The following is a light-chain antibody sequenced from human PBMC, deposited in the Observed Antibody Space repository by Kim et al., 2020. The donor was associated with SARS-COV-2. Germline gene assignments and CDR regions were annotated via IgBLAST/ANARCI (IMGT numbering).Light chain of an antibody. CDR2: ATN. V-gene: IGLV8-61*01. J-gene: IGLJ3*02. Sequence: GAKGTRTWGLGTGSVSTNYCPSWEQQHPGQAPRTLIHATNTRSAGGPDRFSGSILGNKAAHTITGAQADDESDYYCVLYMGSGIWVFGGGTQLTVL. CDR3: VLYMGSGIWV. CDR1: TGSVSTNYC.